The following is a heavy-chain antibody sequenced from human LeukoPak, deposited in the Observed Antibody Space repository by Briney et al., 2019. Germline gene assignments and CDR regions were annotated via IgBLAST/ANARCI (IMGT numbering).Heavy chain of an antibody. Sequence: SETLSLTCTVSGGSISSYYWSWIRQPPGKGLEWIGYIYYSGSTNYNPSLKSRVTISVDTSKNQFSLKLSSVTAADTAVYYCAGVYSSGTDYWGQGTLVTVSS. V-gene: IGHV4-59*01. J-gene: IGHJ4*02. CDR1: GGSISSYY. D-gene: IGHD6-19*01. CDR3: AGVYSSGTDY. CDR2: IYYSGST.